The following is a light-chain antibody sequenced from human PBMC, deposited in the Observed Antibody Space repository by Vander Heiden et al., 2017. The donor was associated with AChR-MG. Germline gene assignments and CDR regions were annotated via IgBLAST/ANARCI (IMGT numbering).Light chain of an antibody. CDR2: TTD. CDR3: AVYMGSGIGL. V-gene: IGLV8-61*01. J-gene: IGLJ2*01. Sequence: IVVTQEPSLSVSPGGTVTLTCGLSVGAVSRNNYPSWYGQTPGAAPRTLSYTTDTRSSGVPARFSGSIVGSTAAPTITGAQAADDRDYYCAVYMGSGIGLFGGGTRLTVL. CDR1: VGAVSRNNY.